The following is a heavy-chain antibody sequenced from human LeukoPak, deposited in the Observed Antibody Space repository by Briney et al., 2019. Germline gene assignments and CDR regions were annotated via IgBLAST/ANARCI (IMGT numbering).Heavy chain of an antibody. CDR1: GGSISSYY. D-gene: IGHD6-19*01. V-gene: IGHV4-59*01. J-gene: IGHJ4*02. CDR3: ARSVRRSGWYANDY. Sequence: SETLSLTCTVSGGSISSYYWSWIRQPPGKGLEWIGYIYYSGSTNYNPSLKSRVTISVDTSKNQFSLKLSSVTAADTAVYYCARSVRRSGWYANDYWGQGTLVTVSS. CDR2: IYYSGST.